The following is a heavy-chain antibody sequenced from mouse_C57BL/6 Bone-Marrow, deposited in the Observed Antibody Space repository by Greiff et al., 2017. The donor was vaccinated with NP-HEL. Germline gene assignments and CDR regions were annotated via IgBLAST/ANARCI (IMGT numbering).Heavy chain of an antibody. J-gene: IGHJ1*03. CDR1: GYSITSGYY. Sequence: ESGPGLVKPSQSLSLTCSVTGYSITSGYYWNWIRQFPGNKLEWMGYISYDGSNNYNPSLKNRISITRDTSKNQFFLKLNSVTTEDTATYYCARDYYYGSSYKYFDVWGTGTTVTVSS. D-gene: IGHD1-1*01. V-gene: IGHV3-6*01. CDR3: ARDYYYGSSYKYFDV. CDR2: ISYDGSN.